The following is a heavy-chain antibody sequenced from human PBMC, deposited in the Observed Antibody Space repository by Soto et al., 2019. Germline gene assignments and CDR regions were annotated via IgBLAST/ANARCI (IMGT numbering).Heavy chain of an antibody. Sequence: EVQLVESGGGLVQPGGSLRLSCAASGFTFSSYEMNWVRQAPGKGLEWVSYISSSGSTIYYADSVKGRFTISRDNAKNSLYLQMNSLRAEDTAVYYGARDGRMGAAGTRDYWGQGTLVTVSS. CDR2: ISSSGSTI. D-gene: IGHD6-13*01. J-gene: IGHJ4*02. CDR1: GFTFSSYE. V-gene: IGHV3-48*03. CDR3: ARDGRMGAAGTRDY.